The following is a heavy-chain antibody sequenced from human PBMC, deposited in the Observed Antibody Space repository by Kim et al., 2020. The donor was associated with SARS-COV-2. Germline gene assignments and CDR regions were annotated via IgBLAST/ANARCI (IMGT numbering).Heavy chain of an antibody. D-gene: IGHD1-7*01. CDR1: GGSFSGYY. J-gene: IGHJ4*02. Sequence: SETLSLTCAVYGGSFSGYYWSWIRQPPGKGLEWIGEINHSGSTNYNPSLKSRVTISVDTSKNQFSLKLSSVTAADTAVYYCARRKLFDYWGQGTLVTVSS. V-gene: IGHV4-34*01. CDR3: ARRKLFDY. CDR2: INHSGST.